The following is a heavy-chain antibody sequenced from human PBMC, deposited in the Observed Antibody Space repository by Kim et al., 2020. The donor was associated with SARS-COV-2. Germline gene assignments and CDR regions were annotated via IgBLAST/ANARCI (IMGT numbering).Heavy chain of an antibody. J-gene: IGHJ6*02. V-gene: IGHV3-21*01. Sequence: LSLTCAASGFTFSSYSMNWVRQAPGKGLEWVSSISSSSSYIYYADSVKGRFTISRDNAKNSLYLQMNSLRAEDTAVYYCARDRDILTGYDYYYYGMDVWGQGTTVTVSS. CDR3: ARDRDILTGYDYYYYGMDV. D-gene: IGHD3-9*01. CDR1: GFTFSSYS. CDR2: ISSSSSYI.